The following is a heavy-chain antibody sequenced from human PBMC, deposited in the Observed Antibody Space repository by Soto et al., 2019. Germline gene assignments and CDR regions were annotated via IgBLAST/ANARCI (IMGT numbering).Heavy chain of an antibody. D-gene: IGHD6-13*01. V-gene: IGHV3-33*01. CDR2: IWYDGSNK. Sequence: QVQLVESGGGVVQPGRSLRLSCAASGFTFSSYGMHWVRQAPGEGLEWVAVIWYDGSNKYYADSVKGRFTISRDNSKNTLYLHMNSLIAEDTAVDYCARDQQQLADYYGRDVLGPGTTVTVAS. CDR3: ARDQQQLADYYGRDV. CDR1: GFTFSSYG. J-gene: IGHJ6*02.